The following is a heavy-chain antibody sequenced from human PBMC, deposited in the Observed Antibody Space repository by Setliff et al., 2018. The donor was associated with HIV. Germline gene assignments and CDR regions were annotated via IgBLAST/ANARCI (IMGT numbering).Heavy chain of an antibody. CDR1: GDTFNNYG. CDR3: ARTSGDAYNYEGAFDV. D-gene: IGHD5-12*01. Sequence: SVKVSCKVSGDTFNNYGLNWVRQAPGQGLEWMGGIIPIFKSADYAQKFQGRVTITTDESTSTAYMDLSSLKSEDPAIYYCARTSGDAYNYEGAFDVWGQGTLVTVSS. CDR2: IIPIFKSA. V-gene: IGHV1-69*05. J-gene: IGHJ3*01.